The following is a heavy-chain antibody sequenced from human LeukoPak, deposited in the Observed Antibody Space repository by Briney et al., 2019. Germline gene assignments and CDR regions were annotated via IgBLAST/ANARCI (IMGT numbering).Heavy chain of an antibody. V-gene: IGHV1-8*03. CDR3: AREGYCSSTSCPPDV. J-gene: IGHJ6*04. CDR1: GYTFTSYD. CDR2: MNPNSGNT. Sequence: GASVKVSCKASGYTFTSYDINWVRQATGQRLEWMGWMNPNSGNTGYAQKFQGRVTITRNTSISTAYMELSSLRSEDTAVYYCAREGYCSSTSCPPDVWGKGTTVTVSS. D-gene: IGHD2-2*01.